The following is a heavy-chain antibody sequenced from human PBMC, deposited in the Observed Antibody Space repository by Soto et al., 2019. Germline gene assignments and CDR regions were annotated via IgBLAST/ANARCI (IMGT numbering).Heavy chain of an antibody. CDR2: ISSTTNYI. V-gene: IGHV3-21*06. CDR3: ARESEDLTSNFDY. J-gene: IGHJ4*02. CDR1: GFTFTRYS. Sequence: WGSLRLSCAASGFTFTRYSINFFRHAPGKGLEWVSSISSTTNYIYYGDSMKGRFTISRDNAKNSLYLEMNSLRAEDTAVYYCARESEDLTSNFDYWGQGTLVTVSS.